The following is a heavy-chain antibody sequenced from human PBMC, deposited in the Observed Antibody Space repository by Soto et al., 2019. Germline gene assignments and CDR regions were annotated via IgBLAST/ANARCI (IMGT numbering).Heavy chain of an antibody. J-gene: IGHJ3*02. CDR3: ARYYDSSGLTMGAFDI. CDR1: GFTVSTNY. D-gene: IGHD3-22*01. V-gene: IGHV3-53*01. CDR2: LYSGGTT. Sequence: GGSLRLSCAASGFTVSTNYMNWVRQAPGKGLEWVSVLYSGGTTIYADSVKGRFTISRDISKNTLYLQMNSLRAEDTAVYYCARYYDSSGLTMGAFDIWGQGTMVTVS.